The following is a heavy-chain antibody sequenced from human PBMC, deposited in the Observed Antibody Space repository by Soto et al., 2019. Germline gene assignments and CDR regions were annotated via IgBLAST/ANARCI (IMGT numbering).Heavy chain of an antibody. J-gene: IGHJ4*02. CDR2: IYYSGST. CDR3: ARALYAGPPHFDY. V-gene: IGHV4-59*01. CDR1: GGSISSYY. Sequence: PSETLSLTYTVSGGSISSYYWSWIRQPPGKGLEWIGYIYYSGSTNYNPSLKSRVTISVDTSKNQFSLKLSSVTAADTAVYYCARALYAGPPHFDYWGQGTLVTVSS. D-gene: IGHD2-8*01.